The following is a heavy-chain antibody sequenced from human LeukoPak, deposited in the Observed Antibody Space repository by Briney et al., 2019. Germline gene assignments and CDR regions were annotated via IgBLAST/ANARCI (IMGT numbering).Heavy chain of an antibody. J-gene: IGHJ6*02. CDR2: IKSKTDGGTT. CDR3: TTGPFDYYGSASYLANGMDV. CDR1: GFTFSNAW. Sequence: GGSLRLSCAASGFTFSNAWMSWVRQAPGKGLEWVGRIKSKTDGGTTDYTAPVKGRFTISRDDSKNTLYLQMNSLKTEDAAVYYCTTGPFDYYGSASYLANGMDVWGQGTTVTVSS. V-gene: IGHV3-15*01. D-gene: IGHD3-10*01.